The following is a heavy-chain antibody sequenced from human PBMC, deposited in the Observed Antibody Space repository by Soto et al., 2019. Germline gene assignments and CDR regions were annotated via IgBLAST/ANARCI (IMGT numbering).Heavy chain of an antibody. J-gene: IGHJ6*02. CDR2: ISYDGSNK. D-gene: IGHD4-17*01. V-gene: IGHV3-30*18. CDR3: AKDLTTVTTPSQGYYYYGMDV. Sequence: QVQLVESGGGVVQPGRSLRLSCAASGFTFSSYGMHWVRQAPGKGLEWVAVISYDGSNKYYADSVKGRFTISRDNSKNTLYLQMNSLRAEDTAVYYCAKDLTTVTTPSQGYYYYGMDVWGQGTTVTVSS. CDR1: GFTFSSYG.